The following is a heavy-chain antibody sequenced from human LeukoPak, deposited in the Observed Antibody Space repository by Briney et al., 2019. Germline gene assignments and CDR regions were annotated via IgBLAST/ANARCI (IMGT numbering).Heavy chain of an antibody. J-gene: IGHJ6*03. CDR3: ARGIGIGTVLMVHGNMDV. D-gene: IGHD2-8*01. V-gene: IGHV7-4-1*02. CDR1: GYTFTKHG. Sequence: SVKVSCKASGYTFTKHGVYWVRLAPGPGLEWMGWINTDPGNPTYAQRFIGRFFFSLNTSVSTTYLEISSLKPEDTAVYYCARGIGIGTVLMVHGNMDVWGKGTTVTVSS. CDR2: INTDPGNP.